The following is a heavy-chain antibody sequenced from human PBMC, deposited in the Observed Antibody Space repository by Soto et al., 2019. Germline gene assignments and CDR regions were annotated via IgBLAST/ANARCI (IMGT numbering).Heavy chain of an antibody. CDR1: GYTFTSYA. J-gene: IGHJ6*02. V-gene: IGHV1-3*01. D-gene: IGHD4-4*01. CDR3: ASSYSNYALIDYYYYGMDV. Sequence: ASVKVSCKASGYTFTSYAMHWVRQAPGQRLEWMGWVNAGNGNTKYSQKFQGRVTITRDTSASTAYMELSSLRSEDTAVYYCASSYSNYALIDYYYYGMDVWGQGTTVTVSS. CDR2: VNAGNGNT.